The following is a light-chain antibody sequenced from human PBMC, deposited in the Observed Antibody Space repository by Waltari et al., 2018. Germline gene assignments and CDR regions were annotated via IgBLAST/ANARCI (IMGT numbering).Light chain of an antibody. Sequence: CSGSSSNIGNNYVSWYQLLPGTAPKLLIYDNNKRPSGIPDRFSGSKSGTSATLGITGLQTGDEADYYCGTWDNSLSVLWVFGGGTKLTVL. CDR3: GTWDNSLSVLWV. J-gene: IGLJ3*02. CDR2: DNN. CDR1: SSNIGNNY. V-gene: IGLV1-51*01.